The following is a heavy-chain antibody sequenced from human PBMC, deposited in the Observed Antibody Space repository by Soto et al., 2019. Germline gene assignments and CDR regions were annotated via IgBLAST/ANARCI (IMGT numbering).Heavy chain of an antibody. CDR2: INPSGGST. Sequence: HVQLVQSGAEVMQPGASVKVSCKASGYTFTSYYIQWVRQAPGQGLEWMGIINPSGGSTNYAQKFQGRVTMTRDTSTSTVYMELSSLRSEDTAIYYCSRGYPPRDQLGNLPGAFWGQGTLVTVSS. J-gene: IGHJ4*02. CDR3: SRGYPPRDQLGNLPGAF. V-gene: IGHV1-46*03. CDR1: GYTFTSYY. D-gene: IGHD1-1*01.